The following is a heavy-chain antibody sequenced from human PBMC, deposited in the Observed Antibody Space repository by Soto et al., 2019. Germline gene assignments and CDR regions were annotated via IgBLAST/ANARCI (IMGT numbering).Heavy chain of an antibody. D-gene: IGHD1-26*01. CDR3: AGDPGDRNGMIV. J-gene: IGHJ6*02. CDR1: GFSVSRDY. Sequence: EVQVVESGGDLVQPGGSLRLSCAASGFSVSRDYMNWVRQAPGKGLEWVSVIYSGGDKYYADSVKGRFTISSDNYKNLVSLQMTSLRTEDTAVYYCAGDPGDRNGMIVWGQGTTVTVSS. V-gene: IGHV3-66*01. CDR2: IYSGGDK.